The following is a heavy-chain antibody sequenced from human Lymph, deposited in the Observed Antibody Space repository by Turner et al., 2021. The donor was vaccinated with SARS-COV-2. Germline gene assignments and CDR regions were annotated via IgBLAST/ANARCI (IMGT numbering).Heavy chain of an antibody. Sequence: EVQLVETGGGLLQPGGSLRLSCAASGFIVSSNYMNWVRQAPGKGLEWVSLIYSGGSTYYADSVKGRFTISRDNSKNTLYLQMNSLRAEDTAVYYCARDLQLYGMDVWGQGTTVTVS. CDR3: ARDLQLYGMDV. D-gene: IGHD1-1*01. CDR1: GFIVSSNY. V-gene: IGHV3-53*02. CDR2: IYSGGST. J-gene: IGHJ6*02.